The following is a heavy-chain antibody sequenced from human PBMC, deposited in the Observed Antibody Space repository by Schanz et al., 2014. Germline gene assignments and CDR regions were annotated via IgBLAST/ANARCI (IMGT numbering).Heavy chain of an antibody. CDR3: VKDAHSSSWWGGAFDI. J-gene: IGHJ3*02. Sequence: QVQLVESGGGVVQPGRSLRLSCAVSGFTFSSYGMHWVRQAPGKGLEWVALISYDGSNKHYADSVKGRFTISRDNSKKTLYVQMNSLRAEDTAVYYCVKDAHSSSWWGGAFDIWGQGTMVTVSS. CDR1: GFTFSSYG. CDR2: ISYDGSNK. V-gene: IGHV3-30*18. D-gene: IGHD6-13*01.